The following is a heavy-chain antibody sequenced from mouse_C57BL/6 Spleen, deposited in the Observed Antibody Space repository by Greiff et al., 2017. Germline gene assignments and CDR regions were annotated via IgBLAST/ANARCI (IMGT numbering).Heavy chain of an antibody. J-gene: IGHJ3*01. V-gene: IGHV1-26*01. CDR1: GYTFTDYY. D-gene: IGHD2-4*01. Sequence: EVQLQQSGPELVQPGASVKISCKASGYTFTDYYMNWVKQSHGKSLEWIGDINPNNGGTSYHQKFKGKATLTVDKSSITAYMELRSLTSEDSAVYYCARYYDYDWGFAYWGQGTLVTVSA. CDR3: ARYYDYDWGFAY. CDR2: INPNNGGT.